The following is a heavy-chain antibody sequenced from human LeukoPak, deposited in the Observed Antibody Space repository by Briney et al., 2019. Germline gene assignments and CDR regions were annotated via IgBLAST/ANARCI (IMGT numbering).Heavy chain of an antibody. D-gene: IGHD3-10*01. Sequence: SETLSLTCAVYGGSFSGYYWSWIRQPPGKGLEWIGEINHSGSTNYNPSLKSRVTISVDTSQNQFSLKLSSVTAADTAVYYCARGHRVYYGSGSCLDYWGQGTLVTVSS. V-gene: IGHV4-34*01. CDR1: GGSFSGYY. CDR2: INHSGST. J-gene: IGHJ4*02. CDR3: ARGHRVYYGSGSCLDY.